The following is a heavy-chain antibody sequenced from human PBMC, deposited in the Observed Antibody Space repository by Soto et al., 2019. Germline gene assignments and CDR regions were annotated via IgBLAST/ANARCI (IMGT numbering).Heavy chain of an antibody. D-gene: IGHD2-2*01. CDR2: IKQDGSEK. V-gene: IGHV3-7*01. J-gene: IGHJ4*02. CDR3: AKNTRYCSSTNCFVFDY. CDR1: GFTFSGYW. Sequence: EVQLVESGGGLVQPGGSLRLSCAASGFTFSGYWMSWVRQAPGKGLEWLANIKQDGSEKYYVDSVKGRFTISRGNAKNSLYVLMNSLRAEDTAVYYCAKNTRYCSSTNCFVFDYWGQGTLVNVSS.